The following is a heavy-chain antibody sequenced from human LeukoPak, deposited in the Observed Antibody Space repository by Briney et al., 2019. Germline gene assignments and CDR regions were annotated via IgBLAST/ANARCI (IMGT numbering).Heavy chain of an antibody. CDR3: ARGARRFGESYPYH. CDR1: GYTFTGYY. J-gene: IGHJ5*02. V-gene: IGHV1-2*04. D-gene: IGHD3-10*01. Sequence: ASVKVSCKASGYTFTGYYMHWVRQAPGQGLEWMGWVNPNSGGTNYAQKFQGWVTMTRDTSISTAYMELSRLRSDDTAVYYCARGARRFGESYPYHWGQGTLVTVSS. CDR2: VNPNSGGT.